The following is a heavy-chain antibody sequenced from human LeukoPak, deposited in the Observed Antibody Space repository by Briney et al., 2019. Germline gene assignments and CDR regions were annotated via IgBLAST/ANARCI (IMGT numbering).Heavy chain of an antibody. V-gene: IGHV4-31*03. CDR2: IYYSGST. Sequence: SETLSLTCTVSGGSISSGGYYWSWIRQHPGKGLEWIGYIYYSGSTYYNPSLKSRVTISVDTSKNQFSLKLSSVTAADTAVYYCARDSRRTGKNYFDYWGQGTLVTVSS. CDR1: GGSISSGGYY. CDR3: ARDSRRTGKNYFDY. J-gene: IGHJ4*02.